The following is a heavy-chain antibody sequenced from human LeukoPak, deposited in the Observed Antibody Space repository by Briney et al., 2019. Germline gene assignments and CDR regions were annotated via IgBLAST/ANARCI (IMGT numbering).Heavy chain of an antibody. CDR1: GGSISTYY. V-gene: IGHV4-59*01. J-gene: IGHJ4*02. Sequence: SETLSLTCTVSGGSISTYYWSWIRQPPGKGLEWIGYIYDSGNTKYNPSLKSRVTISVDTPKNQFSLRLSSVTAADTAVYYCARGRRSGYTGYDCDYWGQGTLVTVSS. D-gene: IGHD5-12*01. CDR2: IYDSGNT. CDR3: ARGRRSGYTGYDCDY.